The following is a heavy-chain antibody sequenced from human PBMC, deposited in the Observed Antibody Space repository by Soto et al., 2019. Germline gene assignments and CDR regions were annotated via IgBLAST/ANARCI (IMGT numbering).Heavy chain of an antibody. CDR3: AHIHDFWSGYYTKGYYFDY. CDR2: IYWNDDE. CDR1: GFSLSTSGVG. Sequence: SGPTLVNPTQTLTLTCTFSGFSLSTSGVGVGWIRQPPGKALEWLALIYWNDDERYSPSLKSRLTITKDTSKNQVVLTMTNMDPVDTATYYCAHIHDFWSGYYTKGYYFDYWGQGTLVTVSS. J-gene: IGHJ4*02. V-gene: IGHV2-5*01. D-gene: IGHD3-3*01.